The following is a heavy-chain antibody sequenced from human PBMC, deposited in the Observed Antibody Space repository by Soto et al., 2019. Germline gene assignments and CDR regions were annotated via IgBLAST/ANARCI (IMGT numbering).Heavy chain of an antibody. CDR2: INHSGST. CDR1: GGSFSGYY. V-gene: IGHV4-34*01. J-gene: IGHJ5*02. D-gene: IGHD3-3*01. CDR3: ARGMRMFGVGYKWFDP. Sequence: PSETLSLTCAVYGGSFSGYYWSWIRQPPGKGLEWIGEINHSGSTNYNPSLKSRVTISVDTSKNQFSLKLSSVTAADTAVYYCARGMRMFGVGYKWFDPWGRGHMVTVSS.